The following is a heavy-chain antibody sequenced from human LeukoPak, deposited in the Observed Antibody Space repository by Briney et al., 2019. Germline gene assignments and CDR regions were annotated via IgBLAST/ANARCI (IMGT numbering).Heavy chain of an antibody. Sequence: SQTLSLTCTVSGGSISSGGYYWSWIRQHPGKGLECIGYIYYTGTTYYNPSLKSRITISVDTSQNQFSLNLDSVTAADTAVYYWARSTPASFFDYWGQGTLVTVSS. CDR2: IYYTGTT. D-gene: IGHD1-14*01. CDR3: ARSTPASFFDY. CDR1: GGSISSGGYY. V-gene: IGHV4-31*03. J-gene: IGHJ4*02.